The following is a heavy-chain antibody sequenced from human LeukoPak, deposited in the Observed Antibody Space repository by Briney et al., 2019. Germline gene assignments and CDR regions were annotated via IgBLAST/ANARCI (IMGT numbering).Heavy chain of an antibody. J-gene: IGHJ5*02. Sequence: GASVKVSCKASANTFTSYDINWVRQATGQGLEWMGRIIPILGIANYAQKFQGRVTITADKSTSTAYMELSSLRSEDTAVYYCARGQNWFDPWGQGTLVTVSS. V-gene: IGHV1-69*04. CDR3: ARGQNWFDP. CDR1: ANTFTSYD. CDR2: IIPILGIA.